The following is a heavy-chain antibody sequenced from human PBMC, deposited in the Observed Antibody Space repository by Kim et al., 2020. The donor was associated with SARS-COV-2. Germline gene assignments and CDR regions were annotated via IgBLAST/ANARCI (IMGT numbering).Heavy chain of an antibody. CDR2: INHSGST. CDR1: GGSFSGYY. D-gene: IGHD3-3*01. V-gene: IGHV4-34*01. CDR3: ARGRGLRFLEWLARYYYY. J-gene: IGHJ6*03. Sequence: SETLSLTCAVYGGSFSGYYWSWIRQPPGKGLEWIGEINHSGSTNYNPSLKSRVTISVDTSKNQFSLKLSSVTAAVTAVYYCARGRGLRFLEWLARYYYY.